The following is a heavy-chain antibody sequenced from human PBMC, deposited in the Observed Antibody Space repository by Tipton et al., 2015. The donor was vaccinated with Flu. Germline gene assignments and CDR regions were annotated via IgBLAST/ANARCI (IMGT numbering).Heavy chain of an antibody. J-gene: IGHJ4*02. D-gene: IGHD6-13*01. Sequence: GSLRLSCAASGFTLSSYWMSWVRQAPGKGLEWVANIKQDGSEKYYVDSVKGRFTISRDNAKNSLYLQMNSPRVEDTAVYYCVRAIAAAGSRWGQGTLVPSPQ. CDR2: IKQDGSEK. V-gene: IGHV3-7*01. CDR3: VRAIAAAGSR. CDR1: GFTLSSYW.